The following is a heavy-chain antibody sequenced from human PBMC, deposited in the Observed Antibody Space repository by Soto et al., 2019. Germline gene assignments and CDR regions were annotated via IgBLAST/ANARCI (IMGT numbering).Heavy chain of an antibody. J-gene: IGHJ6*02. D-gene: IGHD1-7*01. CDR2: ISSDESNK. CDR3: ARDLMELRTSYYYGMDV. CDR1: EFTFSSYA. V-gene: IGHV3-30*04. Sequence: QAQLVESGGGVVQPGRSLRLSCAASEFTFSSYAMHWVRQAPGKGLEWVAVISSDESNKYYADSVKGRFTISRDNSKNTLYLQMNSLRAEDTAVYYCARDLMELRTSYYYGMDVWGQGTTVTVSS.